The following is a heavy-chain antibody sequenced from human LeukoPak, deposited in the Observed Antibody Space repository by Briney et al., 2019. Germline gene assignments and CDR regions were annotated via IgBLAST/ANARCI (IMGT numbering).Heavy chain of an antibody. Sequence: QPGGSLRLSCAASGFTFDDYAMHWVRQAPGRGLEWVSFISGNGGSRYYADSVKGRFTISRDNSKNSLYLQMTSLGTEDTALYYCAKDPSRKISYYYYYGMGVWGQGTTVTVS. CDR3: AKDPSRKISYYYYYGMGV. CDR2: ISGNGGSR. J-gene: IGHJ6*02. CDR1: GFTFDDYA. V-gene: IGHV3-43*02.